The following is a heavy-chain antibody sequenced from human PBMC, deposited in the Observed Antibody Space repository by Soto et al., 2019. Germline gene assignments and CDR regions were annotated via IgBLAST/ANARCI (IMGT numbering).Heavy chain of an antibody. J-gene: IGHJ3*02. CDR3: ARAPWGSGWALDI. CDR2: LWSDGATQ. CDR1: GFSLSSYA. Sequence: QVQLLESGGGVVQPGGSLRLSCVASGFSLSSYAIHWVRQAPGKGLDWVAILWSDGATQYLGDSVKGRFTISRDNSKRTVYLQMNSLRAEDTALYYCARAPWGSGWALDIWGQGTLVAVSS. D-gene: IGHD3-10*01. V-gene: IGHV3-33*01.